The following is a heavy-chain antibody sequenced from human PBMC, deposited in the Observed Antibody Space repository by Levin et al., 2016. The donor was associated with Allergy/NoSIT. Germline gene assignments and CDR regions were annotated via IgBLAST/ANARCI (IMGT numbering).Heavy chain of an antibody. CDR1: GFTFGDYG. V-gene: IGHV3-20*04. CDR2: IRWSGVSS. D-gene: IGHD6-19*01. J-gene: IGHJ6*02. Sequence: GGSLRLSCAASGFTFGDYGMSWVRQAPGKGLEWVAGIRWSGVSSSYVDSVKGRFTISRDNSKYSLYLQMNSLRAEDTAVYYCARERHREPGSSGWYVDDFYYGMDVWGQGTTVTV. CDR3: ARERHREPGSSGWYVDDFYYGMDV.